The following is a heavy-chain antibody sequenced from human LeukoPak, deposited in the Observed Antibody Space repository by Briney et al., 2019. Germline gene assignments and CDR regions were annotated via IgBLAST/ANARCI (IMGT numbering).Heavy chain of an antibody. CDR2: INPSGRPT. CDR1: GYTFHSYY. Sequence: ASVEVSCEAFGYTFHSYYIHWVRQAPGQGLEWVGAINPSGRPTTYAQKFQDRVSMTRDTSTSTFYMDLSSLRSEDTAVYFCAREGTSYYDSSGSLGAFDVWGQGTMVTVSS. V-gene: IGHV1-46*02. D-gene: IGHD3-22*01. J-gene: IGHJ3*01. CDR3: AREGTSYYDSSGSLGAFDV.